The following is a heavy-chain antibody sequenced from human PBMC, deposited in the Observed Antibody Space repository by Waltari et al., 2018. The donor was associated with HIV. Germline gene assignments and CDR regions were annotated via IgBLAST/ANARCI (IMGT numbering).Heavy chain of an antibody. J-gene: IGHJ6*02. CDR2: ISYDGSNK. CDR1: GFTFSSYA. CDR3: ARDHHLFGAPYGMDV. V-gene: IGHV3-30*04. D-gene: IGHD3-16*01. Sequence: QVQLVESGGGVVQPGRSLRLSCAASGFTFSSYAMHWVRQAPGKGLEWVAVISYDGSNKYYADSVKVRLTISRDNSKNTLYLQMNSLRAEDTAVYYCARDHHLFGAPYGMDVWGQGTTVTVSS.